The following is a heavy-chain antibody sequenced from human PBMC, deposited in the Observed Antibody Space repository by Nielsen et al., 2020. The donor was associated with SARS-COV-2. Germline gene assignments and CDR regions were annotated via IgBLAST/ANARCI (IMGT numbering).Heavy chain of an antibody. CDR2: ISAYNGNT. Sequence: ASVKVSCKASGYTFTSYGISWVRQAPGQGLEWMGWISAYNGNTNYAQKLQGRVTMTTDTSTSTAYMELRSLRSEDTAVYYCARDSAGGYSMVRGNYGMDVWGQGTTVTVSS. J-gene: IGHJ6*02. CDR3: ARDSAGGYSMVRGNYGMDV. CDR1: GYTFTSYG. D-gene: IGHD3-10*01. V-gene: IGHV1-18*01.